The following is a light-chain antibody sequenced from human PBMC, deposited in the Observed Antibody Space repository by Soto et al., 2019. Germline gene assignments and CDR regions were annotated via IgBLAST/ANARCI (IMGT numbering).Light chain of an antibody. CDR3: ATWADSLNGPVV. CDR1: RSNIGSNT. CDR2: SNN. Sequence: QSVLSQPPSASGTPGQRVTISCSGSRSNIGSNTVNWYRQLPGTAPKLLMYSNNHRPSGVSDRFSGSKSGTSASLAVRGLQSEAEADYYCATWADSLNGPVVFGGGTKLTVL. J-gene: IGLJ2*01. V-gene: IGLV1-44*01.